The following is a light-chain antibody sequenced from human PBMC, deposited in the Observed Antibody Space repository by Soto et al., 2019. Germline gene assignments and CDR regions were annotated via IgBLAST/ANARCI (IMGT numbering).Light chain of an antibody. CDR3: QQYNSYSLYT. J-gene: IGKJ2*01. CDR2: EAS. CDR1: QNINSW. Sequence: DIQMTQSPSTLSASVGDTVIITCRASQNINSWLAWYQQKAGTAPKILIYEASKLENGVSSRFSGSGSGSEFTLTIRSLQPDDFATYYCQQYNSYSLYTFGQWNQLEIK. V-gene: IGKV1-5*03.